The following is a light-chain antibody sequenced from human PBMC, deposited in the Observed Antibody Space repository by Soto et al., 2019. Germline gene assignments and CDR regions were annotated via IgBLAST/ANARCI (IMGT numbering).Light chain of an antibody. V-gene: IGLV2-14*01. J-gene: IGLJ1*01. Sequence: SALTHPASLSGSPGRSITISCTGTSSDIGASDYVSWYQQHPGKAPKLMISEVHHRHSGVSNHFSGSKSGNTAYLTISGLQVEDEAEYFCLSFTTTSTHVFGTGTKVTVL. CDR1: SSDIGASDY. CDR3: LSFTTTSTHV. CDR2: EVH.